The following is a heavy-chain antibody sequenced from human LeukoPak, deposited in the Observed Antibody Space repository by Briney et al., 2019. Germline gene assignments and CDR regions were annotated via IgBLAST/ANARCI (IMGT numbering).Heavy chain of an antibody. D-gene: IGHD3-9*01. Sequence: PSETLSLTCTVSGYSISSGYYWGWIRQPPGKGLEWIGSIYHSGSTNYNPSLKSRVTISVDTSKNQFSLKLSSVTAADTAVYYCAREVRYFDWSWGPPEYYYYMDVWGKGTTVTVSS. CDR2: IYHSGST. J-gene: IGHJ6*03. CDR1: GYSISSGYY. V-gene: IGHV4-38-2*02. CDR3: AREVRYFDWSWGPPEYYYYMDV.